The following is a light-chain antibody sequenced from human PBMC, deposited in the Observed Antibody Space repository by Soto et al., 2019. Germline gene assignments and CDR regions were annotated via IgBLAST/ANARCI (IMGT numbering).Light chain of an antibody. J-gene: IGKJ1*01. CDR1: QSVTSN. CDR3: QQYDKRPPT. CDR2: GAS. Sequence: EIVMTKSPATLSVSPVDRSKLSCMASQSVTSNLAWYQQKPGQAPRLLIYGASTRATGIPARFSGSGSGTEFTLTISSLQSEDFAVYYCQQYDKRPPTFGQGTKVDIK. V-gene: IGKV3-15*01.